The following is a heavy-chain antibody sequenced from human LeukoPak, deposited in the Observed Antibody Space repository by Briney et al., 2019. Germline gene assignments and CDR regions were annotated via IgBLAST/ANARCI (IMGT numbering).Heavy chain of an antibody. CDR2: IYTSGST. Sequence: SETLSLTCTVSGGSISSDSYYWSWIRQPAGKGLEWIGRIYTSGSTNYNPSLKSRVTISVDTSKNQFSLKLSSVTAADTAVYYCARAPTGAFDYWGQGTLVTVSS. J-gene: IGHJ4*02. CDR1: GGSISSDSYY. D-gene: IGHD1-26*01. CDR3: ARAPTGAFDY. V-gene: IGHV4-61*02.